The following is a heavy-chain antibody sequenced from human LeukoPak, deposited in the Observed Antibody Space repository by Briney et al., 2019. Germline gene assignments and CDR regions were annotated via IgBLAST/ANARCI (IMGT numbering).Heavy chain of an antibody. CDR1: GYTLTSYY. J-gene: IGHJ4*02. CDR3: ARGDTAMVDFDY. Sequence: ASVKVSCTASGYTLTSYYLHWVRQAPGQGLEWMGGIIPIFGTANYAQKFQGRVTITADESTSTAYMELSSLRSEDTAVYYCARGDTAMVDFDYWGQGTLVTVSS. V-gene: IGHV1-69*13. CDR2: IIPIFGTA. D-gene: IGHD5-18*01.